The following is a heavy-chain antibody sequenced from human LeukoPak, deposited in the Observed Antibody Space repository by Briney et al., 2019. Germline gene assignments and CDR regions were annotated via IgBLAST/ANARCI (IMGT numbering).Heavy chain of an antibody. D-gene: IGHD3-22*01. CDR1: GGSTSSSSFY. CDR2: ISYSGRT. J-gene: IGHJ4*02. Sequence: SETLSLTCTVSGGSTSSSSFYWGWIRQPPGKGLECIGRISYSGRTYYDPSLQSRVTISVDTSKNQFSLRLSSVTAADTAVYYCARLRAYYYDSSGYYNFDFWGQETLVTVPS. V-gene: IGHV4-39*01. CDR3: ARLRAYYYDSSGYYNFDF.